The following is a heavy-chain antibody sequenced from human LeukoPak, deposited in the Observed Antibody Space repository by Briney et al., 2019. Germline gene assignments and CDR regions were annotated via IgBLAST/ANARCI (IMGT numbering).Heavy chain of an antibody. J-gene: IGHJ4*02. Sequence: PGGSLRLSCAASGFTFSGYAMNWVRQAPGKGLEWVSSINGGGNTFYADSVKGRFAISRDNAKNSLYLQMNDLRAEDTAVYYCARDPAEADCWGQGTLVTVSS. CDR2: INGGGNT. CDR3: ARDPAEADC. CDR1: GFTFSGYA. V-gene: IGHV3-21*06.